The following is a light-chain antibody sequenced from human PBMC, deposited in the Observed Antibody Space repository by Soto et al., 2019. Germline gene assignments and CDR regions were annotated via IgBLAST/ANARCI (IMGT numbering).Light chain of an antibody. J-gene: IGLJ1*01. V-gene: IGLV2-23*01. CDR2: EGS. Sequence: QSALTQPASVSGSPGQSITISCTGSSSDVGSYNPVSWYQQHPGKATKVMIYEGSKRPSGVSNRFSGAKSGNTASLIISGLQAEDEADYYCCSYAGSSPRYVFGTGTKVTVL. CDR1: SSDVGSYNP. CDR3: CSYAGSSPRYV.